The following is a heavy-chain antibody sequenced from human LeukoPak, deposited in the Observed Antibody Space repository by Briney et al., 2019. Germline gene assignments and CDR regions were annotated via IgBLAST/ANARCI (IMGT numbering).Heavy chain of an antibody. CDR1: GGSISSYY. CDR3: ARHQVPSYYDILTGYWTSFDY. Sequence: SETLSLTCTVSGGSISSYYWSWIRQPPGKGLEWIGYIYYSGSTNYNPSLKSRVTISVDTSKNQFSLKLSSVTAADTAVYYCARHQVPSYYDILTGYWTSFDYWGPGTLVTVSS. CDR2: IYYSGST. J-gene: IGHJ4*02. V-gene: IGHV4-59*08. D-gene: IGHD3-9*01.